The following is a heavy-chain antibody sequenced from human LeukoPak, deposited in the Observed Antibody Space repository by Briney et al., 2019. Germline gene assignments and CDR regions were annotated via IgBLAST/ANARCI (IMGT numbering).Heavy chain of an antibody. CDR3: AKAPIQYCSGASCYPFDY. V-gene: IGHV3-23*01. J-gene: IGHJ4*02. Sequence: AGSLRLSCAASGFTFSNYAMGWVRQTPGKGLECISLITSDGSATYYVDSVKGRFTISRDNSDNTMYLQMSSLRADDTAVYYCAKAPIQYCSGASCYPFDYWGQGTLVTVSS. CDR1: GFTFSNYA. D-gene: IGHD2-15*01. CDR2: ITSDGSAT.